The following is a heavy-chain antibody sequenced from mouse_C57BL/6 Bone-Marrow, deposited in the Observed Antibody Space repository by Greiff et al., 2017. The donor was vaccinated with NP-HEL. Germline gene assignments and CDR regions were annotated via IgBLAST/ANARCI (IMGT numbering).Heavy chain of an antibody. CDR3: ARRGGTDYYGSLYAMDY. D-gene: IGHD1-1*01. CDR1: GFSLSTSGMG. J-gene: IGHJ4*01. CDR2: IYWDDDK. Sequence: QVTLKESGPGILQSSQTLSLTCSFSGFSLSTSGMGVSWIRQPSGKGLEWLAHIYWDDDKRYNPSLKSRLTISKDTSRNQVFLKITSVDTADTATYYCARRGGTDYYGSLYAMDYWGQGTSVTVSS. V-gene: IGHV8-12*01.